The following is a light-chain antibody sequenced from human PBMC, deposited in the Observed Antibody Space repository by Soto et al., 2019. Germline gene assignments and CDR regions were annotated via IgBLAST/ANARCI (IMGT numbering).Light chain of an antibody. Sequence: QLVLTQSPSASASLGASVKLTCTLSSGHSSYAIAWHQQQPEKGPRYLMKLNSDGGHMKGDGIPDRFSGSSSGAERYLTISSLQSEDEAEYFCQTWGTGIVVFGGGTQLTVL. CDR3: QTWGTGIVV. V-gene: IGLV4-69*01. J-gene: IGLJ2*01. CDR2: LNSDGGH. CDR1: SGHSSYA.